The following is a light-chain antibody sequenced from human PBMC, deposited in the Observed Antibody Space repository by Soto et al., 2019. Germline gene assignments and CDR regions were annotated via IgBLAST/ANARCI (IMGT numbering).Light chain of an antibody. V-gene: IGLV2-11*01. CDR2: EVN. J-gene: IGLJ1*01. Sequence: QSALTQPRSVSGSPGQSVTISCTGTSSDVGGYNCVSWFQQHPGKAPKLMIFEVNKRPSGVSNRFSGSKSGNTASLTISGLKVEDEADYYCCSSGGSPTYVFGTGTKVTVL. CDR3: CSSGGSPTYV. CDR1: SSDVGGYNC.